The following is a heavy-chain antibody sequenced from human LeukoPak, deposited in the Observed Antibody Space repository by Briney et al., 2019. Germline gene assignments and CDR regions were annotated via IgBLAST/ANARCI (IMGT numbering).Heavy chain of an antibody. CDR3: ARDQIREYFYYYGVDV. CDR1: GFTFSTYS. CDR2: ISSSGRTI. J-gene: IGHJ6*02. V-gene: IGHV3-48*02. Sequence: GGSLRLSCAASGFTFSTYSMNWVRPAPGKGLEWVSYISSSGRTIYYADSVKGRFTISRDNAKNSLYLQMNSLKDEDTAVYYCARDQIREYFYYYGVDVWGQGTTVTVSS. D-gene: IGHD3-10*01.